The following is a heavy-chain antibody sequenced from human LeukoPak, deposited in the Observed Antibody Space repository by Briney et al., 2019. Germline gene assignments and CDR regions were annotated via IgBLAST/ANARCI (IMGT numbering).Heavy chain of an antibody. D-gene: IGHD2-2*02. CDR2: IYSGGST. CDR1: GFTVSSNY. Sequence: GGSLRLSCAASGFTVSSNYMSWFRQAPGKGLEWVSVIYSGGSTFYADSVKGRFTISGDNSKNTLYLQMNSLRAEDTAVYYCARDIVVVPAAIEVGDYWGQGTLVTVSS. CDR3: ARDIVVVPAAIEVGDY. J-gene: IGHJ4*02. V-gene: IGHV3-53*01.